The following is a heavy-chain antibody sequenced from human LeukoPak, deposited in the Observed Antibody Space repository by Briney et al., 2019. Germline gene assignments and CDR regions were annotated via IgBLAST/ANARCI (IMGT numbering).Heavy chain of an antibody. CDR3: STGSGHAFDI. D-gene: IGHD3-10*01. J-gene: IGHJ3*02. CDR2: INSDGRST. Sequence: GGSLRLSCAASGFTFSSYWMHWVRQVPGKGLVWVSRINSDGRSTSYADSVKGRFTIPRDNAKNTLYVQMNSLRAEDTAVYYCSTGSGHAFDIWGRGTMVTVSS. V-gene: IGHV3-74*01. CDR1: GFTFSSYW.